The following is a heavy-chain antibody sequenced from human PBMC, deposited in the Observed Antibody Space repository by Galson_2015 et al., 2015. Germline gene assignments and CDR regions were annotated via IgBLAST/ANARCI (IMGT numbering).Heavy chain of an antibody. J-gene: IGHJ3*02. CDR2: ISSSSSYI. D-gene: IGHD6-19*01. CDR3: ASSGWKTHDAFDI. V-gene: IGHV3-21*01. CDR1: GFTFSSYS. Sequence: SLRLSCAASGFTFSSYSMNWVRQAPGKGLEWVSSISSSSSYIYYADSVKGRFTISRDNAKNSLYLQMNSLRAEDTAVYYCASSGWKTHDAFDIWGQGTMVTVSS.